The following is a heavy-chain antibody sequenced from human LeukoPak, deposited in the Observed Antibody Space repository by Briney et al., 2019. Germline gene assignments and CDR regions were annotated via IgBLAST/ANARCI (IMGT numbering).Heavy chain of an antibody. J-gene: IGHJ4*02. D-gene: IGHD2-15*01. Sequence: GGSLRLSCAPSGFTFSSYWMSWVRQAPGKGLEWVANIKQDGSEKYYVDSVKGRFTISRDNAKNSLYLQMNSLRAEDTAVYYCASIDGRIDYWGQGTLVTVSS. V-gene: IGHV3-7*01. CDR2: IKQDGSEK. CDR1: GFTFSSYW. CDR3: ASIDGRIDY.